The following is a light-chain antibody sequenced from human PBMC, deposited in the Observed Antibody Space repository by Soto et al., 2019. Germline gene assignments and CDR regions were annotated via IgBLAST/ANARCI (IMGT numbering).Light chain of an antibody. V-gene: IGKV3-11*01. CDR2: DAS. CDR1: QSVGSY. CDR3: QQRSNWPRGT. Sequence: EIVLTQSPATLSLSPGERATLSCRASQSVGSYLGWYQHKPGQAPRLLIYDASNRAPGIPARFSGSGSGTDFTLTISSLEPEDFAVYYCQQRSNWPRGTFGQGTKLESK. J-gene: IGKJ2*01.